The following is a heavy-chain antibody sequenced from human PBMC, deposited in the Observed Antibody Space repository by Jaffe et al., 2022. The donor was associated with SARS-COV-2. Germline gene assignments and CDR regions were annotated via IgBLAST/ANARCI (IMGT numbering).Heavy chain of an antibody. D-gene: IGHD3-22*01. Sequence: EVQLVESGGGLVKPGGSLRLSCAASGFTFSNAWMSWVRQAPGKGLEWVGRIKSKTDGGTTDYAAPVKGRFTISRDDSKNTLYLQMNSLKTEDTAVYYCTTALVVIGYYFDYWGQGTLVTVSS. V-gene: IGHV3-15*01. CDR3: TTALVVIGYYFDY. CDR1: GFTFSNAW. CDR2: IKSKTDGGTT. J-gene: IGHJ4*02.